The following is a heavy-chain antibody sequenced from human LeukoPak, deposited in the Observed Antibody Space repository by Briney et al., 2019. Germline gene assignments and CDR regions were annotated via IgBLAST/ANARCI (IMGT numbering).Heavy chain of an antibody. J-gene: IGHJ6*02. CDR1: GDTFSSYV. CDR3: ARGLDGNPLYHHGMDV. Sequence: SVKVSCKASGDTFSSYVISWVRQAPGQGLEWMGGIIPLFGTPNYAQRFQGRVTITADESTRTAYMELSSLKSDDTAVYFCARGLDGNPLYHHGMDVWGQGTTVIVSS. D-gene: IGHD5-24*01. V-gene: IGHV1-69*13. CDR2: IIPLFGTP.